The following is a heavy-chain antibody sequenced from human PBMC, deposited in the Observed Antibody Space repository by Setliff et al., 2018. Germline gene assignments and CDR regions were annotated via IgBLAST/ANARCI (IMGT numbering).Heavy chain of an antibody. V-gene: IGHV1-46*01. J-gene: IGHJ6*03. CDR1: GYRFIVYY. Sequence: ASVKVSCKGSGYRFIVYYIHWVRQTPGQGLEWMGIINPSGGSTSYAQKFQGRVTMTRDTSTSTAYMELSSLRSEDTAVYYCARSAITGTTRKYYYYMDVWGQGTTVTVSS. CDR2: INPSGGST. D-gene: IGHD1-7*01. CDR3: ARSAITGTTRKYYYYMDV.